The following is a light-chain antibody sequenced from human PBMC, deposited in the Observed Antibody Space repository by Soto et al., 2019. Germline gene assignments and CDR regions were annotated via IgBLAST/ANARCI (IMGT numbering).Light chain of an antibody. CDR2: DAS. CDR3: QHRSNWPLT. CDR1: QSVSID. V-gene: IGKV3-11*01. Sequence: EIVLTQSPATPSLSPGERATLSRRASQSVSIDLAWYQQKPGQAPRLLIYDASNRATGIPARFSGSGSGTDFTLTISSLEPEDFAVYYCQHRSNWPLTFGGGTKVDIK. J-gene: IGKJ4*01.